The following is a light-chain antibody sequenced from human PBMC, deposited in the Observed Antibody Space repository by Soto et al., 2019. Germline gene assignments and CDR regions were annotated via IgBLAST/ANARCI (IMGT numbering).Light chain of an antibody. CDR3: QHFSSYPIA. V-gene: IGKV1-5*03. Sequence: DIQMTQSPSTLSASVAERVTSTCRASQCIGYWLAWYQQKQGKAPNLLIYTASTLVSGVPSRCSGSGSGTEFTLTISSLQPDDFATYYCQHFSSYPIAFGQGTRLEIK. CDR1: QCIGYW. CDR2: TAS. J-gene: IGKJ5*01.